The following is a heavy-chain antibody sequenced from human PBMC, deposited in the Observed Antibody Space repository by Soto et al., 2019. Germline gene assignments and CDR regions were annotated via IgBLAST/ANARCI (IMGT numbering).Heavy chain of an antibody. CDR1: GFTVSSNY. D-gene: IGHD1-26*01. V-gene: IGHV3-66*01. CDR2: IYSGGST. Sequence: GGSLRLSCAASGFTVSSNYMSWVRQAPGKGLEWVSVIYSGGSTYYADSVKGRFTISRDNSKNTLYLQMNSLRAEDTAVYYCARKTPPIHSFSSFDNWGQGTLVTASS. CDR3: ARKTPPIHSFSSFDN. J-gene: IGHJ4*02.